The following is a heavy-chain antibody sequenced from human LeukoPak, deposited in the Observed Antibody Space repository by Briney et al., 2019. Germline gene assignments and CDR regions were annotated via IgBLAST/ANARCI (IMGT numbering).Heavy chain of an antibody. V-gene: IGHV4-34*01. CDR2: INHSGST. D-gene: IGHD6-13*01. CDR1: GGSFSGYY. CDR3: ARAKQQLVDAAFDI. Sequence: PSETLSLTCAVYGGSFSGYYWSWIRQPPGKGLEWIGEINHSGSTNYNPSLKSRVTISVDTSKNQFSLKLSSVTAADTAVYYCARAKQQLVDAAFDIWGQGTMVT. J-gene: IGHJ3*02.